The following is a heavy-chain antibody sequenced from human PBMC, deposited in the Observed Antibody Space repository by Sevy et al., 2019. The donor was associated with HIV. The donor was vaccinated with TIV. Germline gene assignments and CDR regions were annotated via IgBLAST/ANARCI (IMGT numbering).Heavy chain of an antibody. V-gene: IGHV3-23*01. CDR1: GFTFSSYA. Sequence: GGSLRLSCAASGFTFSSYAMSWVRQAPGKGLEWVSAISGSGGSTYYADSVKGRFTISRDNSKNTLYLQMNSLRAEDTAVYYCAKAQYYYDSSDYPIDYWGQGTLVTVSS. CDR2: ISGSGGST. CDR3: AKAQYYYDSSDYPIDY. D-gene: IGHD3-22*01. J-gene: IGHJ4*02.